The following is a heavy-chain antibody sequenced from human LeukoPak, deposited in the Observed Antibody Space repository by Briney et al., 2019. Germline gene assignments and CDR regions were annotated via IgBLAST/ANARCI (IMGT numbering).Heavy chain of an antibody. CDR1: GGSISSYY. CDR2: IYYSGST. J-gene: IGHJ4*02. D-gene: IGHD6-13*01. Sequence: SETLSLTCTVSGGSISSYYWSRIRQPPGKGLEWIGYIYYSGSTNYNPSLKSRVTISVDTSKNQFSLKLSSVTAADTAVYYCARNGVVAAAGLFDYWGQGTLVTVSS. CDR3: ARNGVVAAAGLFDY. V-gene: IGHV4-59*01.